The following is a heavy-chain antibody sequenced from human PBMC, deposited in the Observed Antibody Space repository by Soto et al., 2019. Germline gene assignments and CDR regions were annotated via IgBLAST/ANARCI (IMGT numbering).Heavy chain of an antibody. CDR3: ASGYVYGRGLDY. D-gene: IGHD5-12*01. CDR2: IYHTGGT. CDR1: GGSISSSNW. V-gene: IGHV4-4*01. Sequence: QVQLQESGPGLVKPSGTLSLTCAVSGGSISSSNWWSWVRQPPGKGLEWVGEIYHTGGTNYNPSLKSRVIVAVDKAKHQFSLTLTSVAAADTAVYCCASGYVYGRGLDYWGHGTLVTVSS. J-gene: IGHJ4*01.